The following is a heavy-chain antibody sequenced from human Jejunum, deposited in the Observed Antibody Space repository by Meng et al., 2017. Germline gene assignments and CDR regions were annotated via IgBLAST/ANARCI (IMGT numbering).Heavy chain of an antibody. J-gene: IGHJ4*02. CDR1: GFTFRNYG. D-gene: IGHD3-10*01. V-gene: IGHV3-23*01. CDR2: ITSTGGDT. Sequence: GGSLRLSCVASGFTFRNYGMTWVRQAPGKGLEWVSTITSTGGDTSYTDSVKGRFTISRDNSRNTLYLQMNSLRAEDTAIYYCAKKGLNDDYPYGYCFDFWGQGTLVTVSS. CDR3: AKKGLNDDYPYGYCFDF.